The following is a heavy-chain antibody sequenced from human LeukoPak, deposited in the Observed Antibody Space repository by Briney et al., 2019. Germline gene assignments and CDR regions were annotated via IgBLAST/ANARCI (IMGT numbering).Heavy chain of an antibody. J-gene: IGHJ4*02. V-gene: IGHV3-9*01. CDR2: ISWNSANI. D-gene: IGHD3-22*01. CDR1: GFRFDDYV. CDR3: AGGYYRY. Sequence: SLRLSCVASGFRFDDYVMHWVRQVPGKGLEWVSGISWNSANIGYGDSVKGRFSISRDNAKKSLYLQMNNLRSDDTALYYCAGGYYRYWGQGTLVTVSP.